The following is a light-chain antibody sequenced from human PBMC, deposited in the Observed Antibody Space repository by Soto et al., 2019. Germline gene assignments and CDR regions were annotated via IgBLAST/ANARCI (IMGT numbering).Light chain of an antibody. CDR3: SSYAGSNNCV. Sequence: QSVLTQPPSASGSLGQSLTISCTGTSSDIGAYIYVSWYQQHPGKAPKNIISEVSRRPSGVPERFSGSKSGNTASLTVSGLQADDEGHYYCSSYAGSNNCVFGTGTKVTVL. CDR1: SSDIGAYIY. V-gene: IGLV2-8*01. J-gene: IGLJ1*01. CDR2: EVS.